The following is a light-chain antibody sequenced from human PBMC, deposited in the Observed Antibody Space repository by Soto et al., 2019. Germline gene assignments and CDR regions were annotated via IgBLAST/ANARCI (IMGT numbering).Light chain of an antibody. CDR2: DAS. CDR3: QQYDNIPT. V-gene: IGKV1-33*01. Sequence: DIQMTQSPSSLSASVGDRVTITCQASQDISNYLNWYQQKPGKAPKLLIYDASSLETGVPSRFSGSGSGTDFTFTISSLQPEDIATYYCQQYDNIPTFGGGTKVEIK. J-gene: IGKJ4*01. CDR1: QDISNY.